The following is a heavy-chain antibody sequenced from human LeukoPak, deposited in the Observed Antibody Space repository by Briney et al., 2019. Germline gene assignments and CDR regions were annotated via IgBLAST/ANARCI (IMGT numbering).Heavy chain of an antibody. V-gene: IGHV3-53*01. CDR2: IYSGGST. J-gene: IGHJ3*02. CDR1: GFTFSSYA. Sequence: GGSLRLSCAASGFTFSSYAMSWVRQAPGKGLEWVSVIYSGGSTYYADSVKGRFTISRDNSKNTLYLQMNSLRAEDTAVYYCARDPHFYGSEEMGNAFDIWGQGTMVTVSS. CDR3: ARDPHFYGSEEMGNAFDI. D-gene: IGHD3-10*01.